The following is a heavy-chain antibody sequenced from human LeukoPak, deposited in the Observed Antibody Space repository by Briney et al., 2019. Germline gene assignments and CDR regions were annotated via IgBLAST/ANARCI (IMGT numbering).Heavy chain of an antibody. CDR2: INTNSGGT. Sequence: GASVKVSCKASGDIFICYHIHWVRQAPGQGLEWMGWINTNSGGTNYAQKFPGRVTMTRYTYISTASLYLNRQRSDDTAIYYCGREMEGVFDILGQGTKVTVSS. J-gene: IGHJ3*02. CDR1: GDIFICYH. D-gene: IGHD2-8*01. V-gene: IGHV1-2*02. CDR3: GREMEGVFDI.